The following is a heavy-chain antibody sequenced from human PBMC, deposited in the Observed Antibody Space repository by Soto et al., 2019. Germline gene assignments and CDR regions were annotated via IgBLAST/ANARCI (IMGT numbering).Heavy chain of an antibody. CDR2: ICGTTI. V-gene: IGHV3-48*01. CDR1: GFAFSDYG. J-gene: IGHJ4*02. D-gene: IGHD5-12*01. Sequence: EVQLVESGGGLVQPGGSLTLSCAASGFAFSDYGMMWVRQAPGKGLECISFICGTTIYYADAVRGRFTISRDNAKHSLSLPMKNLRAADPAVYCCAGVRGSMATVDTMRGYWGQGVLVTVSS. CDR3: AGVRGSMATVDTMRGY.